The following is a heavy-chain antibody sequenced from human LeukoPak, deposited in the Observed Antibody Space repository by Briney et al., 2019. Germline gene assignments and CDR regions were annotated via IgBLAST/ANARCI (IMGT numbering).Heavy chain of an antibody. J-gene: IGHJ4*02. CDR3: AARPWELDH. Sequence: PSETLSLTCSVSGGSISSSTYYWGWIRQPPGKGLEWIGSIYYSGSTYYNPSLKSRVTISVDKSKNQFSLKLNSVTAADTAVYYCAARPWELDHWGQGTLVTVPS. D-gene: IGHD1-1*01. CDR1: GGSISSSTYY. CDR2: IYYSGST. V-gene: IGHV4-39*07.